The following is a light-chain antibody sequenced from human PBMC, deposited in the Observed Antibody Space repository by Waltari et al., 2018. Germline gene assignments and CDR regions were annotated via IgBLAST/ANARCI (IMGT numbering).Light chain of an antibody. CDR3: MQALQTPLT. CDR2: LGY. V-gene: IGKV2-28*01. CDR1: QILLHSNGYNY. Sequence: DIVMTQSPLSLPVTPGEPASISCRSSQILLHSNGYNYLDWYLQKPGQSPQLLIYLGYNRASGVPDRFSGSGSGTDFTLKISRVEAEDVGVYYCMQALQTPLTFGGGTKVEIK. J-gene: IGKJ4*01.